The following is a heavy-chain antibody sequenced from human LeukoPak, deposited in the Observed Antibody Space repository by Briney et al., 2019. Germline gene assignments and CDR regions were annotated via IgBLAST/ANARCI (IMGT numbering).Heavy chain of an antibody. CDR2: INHSGST. Sequence: SETLSLTCAVYGGSFSGYYWSWIRQPPGKGLDWIGEINHSGSTNYNPSLKSRVTISVDTSKNQFSLKLSSVTAADTAVYYCARSLSYYYYYMDVWGKGTTVTVS. CDR3: ARSLSYYYYYMDV. V-gene: IGHV4-34*01. J-gene: IGHJ6*03. D-gene: IGHD2/OR15-2a*01. CDR1: GGSFSGYY.